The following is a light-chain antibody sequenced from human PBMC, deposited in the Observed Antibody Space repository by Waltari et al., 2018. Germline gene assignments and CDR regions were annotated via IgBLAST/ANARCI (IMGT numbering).Light chain of an antibody. CDR2: ENT. CDR3: QSYDNSLRGSVL. Sequence: QSVLTQAPSVSGAPGQRVTIPCTGGDTNHDPFGCNWFQQLPGRVPKLSIYENTNRPAGVPDRFSGSKSGTSASLAIDGLQPEDEGDYYCQSYDNSLRGSVLFGGGTKVTV. V-gene: IGLV1-40*01. J-gene: IGLJ3*02. CDR1: DTNHDPFG.